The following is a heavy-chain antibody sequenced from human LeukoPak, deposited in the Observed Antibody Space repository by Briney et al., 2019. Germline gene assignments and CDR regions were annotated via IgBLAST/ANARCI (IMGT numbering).Heavy chain of an antibody. CDR2: IYYSGST. CDR1: GGSISSYY. J-gene: IGHJ4*02. Sequence: SETLSLTCTVSGGSISSYYWSWIRQPPGKELEWIGYIYYSGSTNYNPSLNTRVTISVDTSKNQFSLKLSSVTAADTAVYYCARVSYYFDYWGQGTLVTVSS. V-gene: IGHV4-59*01. D-gene: IGHD1-26*01. CDR3: ARVSYYFDY.